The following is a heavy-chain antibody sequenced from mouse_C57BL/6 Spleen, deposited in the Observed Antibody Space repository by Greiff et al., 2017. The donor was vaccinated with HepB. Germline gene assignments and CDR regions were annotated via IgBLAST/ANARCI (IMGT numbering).Heavy chain of an antibody. J-gene: IGHJ4*01. CDR2: INPNNGGT. Sequence: EVKLMESGPELVKPGASVKMSCKASGYTFTDYNMHWVKQSHGKSLEWIGYINPNNGGTSYNQKFKGKATLTVNKSSSTAYMELRSLTSEDSAVYYCARYSNYVRDYYAMDYWGQGTSVTVSS. CDR1: GYTFTDYN. CDR3: ARYSNYVRDYYAMDY. V-gene: IGHV1-22*01. D-gene: IGHD2-5*01.